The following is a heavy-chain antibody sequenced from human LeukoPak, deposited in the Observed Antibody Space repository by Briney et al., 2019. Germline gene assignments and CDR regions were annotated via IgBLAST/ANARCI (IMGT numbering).Heavy chain of an antibody. D-gene: IGHD3-9*01. CDR3: ARGRATGRSGGDY. V-gene: IGHV3-48*02. Sequence: PGGSLRLSCAASGFTFSSCSMNWVRQAAGKGLEWVSYISSGSSSIYYADSVKGRFTISRDNAENSLYLQMNSLRDEDTAVYYCARGRATGRSGGDYWGQGTLVTVSS. CDR1: GFTFSSCS. J-gene: IGHJ4*02. CDR2: ISSGSSSI.